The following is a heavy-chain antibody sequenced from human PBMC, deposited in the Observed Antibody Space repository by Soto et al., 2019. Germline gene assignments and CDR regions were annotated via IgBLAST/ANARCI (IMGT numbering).Heavy chain of an antibody. J-gene: IGHJ4*02. CDR2: IYYSGST. CDR3: ARRNGYSGYVPNFDY. Sequence: PSETLSLTCTVSGGSISSSSYYWGWIRQPPGKGLEWIGSIYYSGSTYYNPSLKSRVTISVDTSKNQFSLKLSSVTAADTAVYYCARRNGYSGYVPNFDYWGQGTLVTVSS. CDR1: GGSISSSSYY. V-gene: IGHV4-39*01. D-gene: IGHD5-12*01.